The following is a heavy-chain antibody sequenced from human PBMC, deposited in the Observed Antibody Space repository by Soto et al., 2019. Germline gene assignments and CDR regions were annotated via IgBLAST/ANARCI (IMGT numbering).Heavy chain of an antibody. V-gene: IGHV1-69*01. CDR3: ARPTVYDSSGSDWYFDL. Sequence: QVQLVQSGAEVKKPGSSVKVSCKASGGTFSSYAISWVRQAPGQGLEWMGGIIPIFGTANYAQKFQGRVTITADESTGTAYMELSSLRSEDTAVYYCARPTVYDSSGSDWYFDLWGRGTLVTVSS. J-gene: IGHJ2*01. D-gene: IGHD3-22*01. CDR1: GGTFSSYA. CDR2: IIPIFGTA.